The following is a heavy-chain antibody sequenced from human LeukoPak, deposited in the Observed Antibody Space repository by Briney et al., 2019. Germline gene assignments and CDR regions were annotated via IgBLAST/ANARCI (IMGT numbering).Heavy chain of an antibody. J-gene: IGHJ4*02. CDR2: IYPGESIYASENT. CDR1: GVSISAYY. D-gene: IGHD4-17*01. CDR3: ARDPTTVTTIFDS. V-gene: IGHV4-4*07. Sequence: ASETLSLTCSVSGVSISAYYWSWIRQPAGKGLEWIGRIYPGESIYASENTNYNPSLKSRVSMSGDTSKNQVSLKLRSVTAADTAVYYCARDPTTVTTIFDSWGQGTLVTVSS.